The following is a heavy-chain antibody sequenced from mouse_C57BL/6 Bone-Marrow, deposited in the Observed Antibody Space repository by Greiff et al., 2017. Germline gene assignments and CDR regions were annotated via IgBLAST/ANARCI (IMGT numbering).Heavy chain of an antibody. CDR2: IWRGGST. V-gene: IGHV2-5*01. Sequence: QVQLKQSGPGLVQPSPSLSITCTVSGFSLTSYGVHWVRQSPGKGLEWLGVIWRGGSTDYNAAFMSRLSITKDNSKSHVFFKMNSLQADDTAIDYCAKIGDSYYAMDYWGQGTSVTVSS. D-gene: IGHD3-1*01. CDR3: AKIGDSYYAMDY. J-gene: IGHJ4*01. CDR1: GFSLTSYG.